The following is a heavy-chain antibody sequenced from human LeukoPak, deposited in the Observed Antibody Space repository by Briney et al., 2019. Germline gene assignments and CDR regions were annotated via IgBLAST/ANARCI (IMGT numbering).Heavy chain of an antibody. CDR1: GFTFSSYE. V-gene: IGHV3-48*03. D-gene: IGHD6-19*01. CDR3: AREVVRIAVADDAFDI. J-gene: IGHJ3*02. CDR2: IISSGSTI. Sequence: GGSLRLSCAASGFTFSSYEMHWVRQAPGKGREWVAYIISSGSTIYYADSVKGRFTISRDNAKNSLYLQMNSLRAEDTAVYYCAREVVRIAVADDAFDIWGQGTMVTVSS.